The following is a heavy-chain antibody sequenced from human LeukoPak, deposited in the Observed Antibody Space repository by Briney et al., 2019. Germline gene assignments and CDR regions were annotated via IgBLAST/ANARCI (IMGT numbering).Heavy chain of an antibody. CDR3: ARAKSAAAAPFDY. CDR2: IYYSGST. J-gene: IGHJ4*02. V-gene: IGHV4-59*01. CDR1: GGSISSYY. D-gene: IGHD6-13*01. Sequence: KPSETLSLTCTVSGGSISSYYWSWIRQPPGKGLEWIGYIYYSGSTNYNPSLKSRVTISVDTSKNQFSLKLGSVTAADTAVYYCARAKSAAAAPFDYWGQGTLVTVSS.